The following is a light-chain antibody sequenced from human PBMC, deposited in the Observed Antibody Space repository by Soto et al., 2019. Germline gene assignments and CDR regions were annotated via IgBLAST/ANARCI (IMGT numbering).Light chain of an antibody. CDR1: SSDVGGYKY. V-gene: IGLV2-14*01. Sequence: QSALTQPASVSGSPGQAITISCTGTSSDVGGYKYVSWYQQHPGKAPKLMIYEVSNRPSGVSSRFSGSKSGNTASLTISGLQAEDEVDYYCSSYTSSSTYVFGTGTKLTVL. CDR3: SSYTSSSTYV. J-gene: IGLJ1*01. CDR2: EVS.